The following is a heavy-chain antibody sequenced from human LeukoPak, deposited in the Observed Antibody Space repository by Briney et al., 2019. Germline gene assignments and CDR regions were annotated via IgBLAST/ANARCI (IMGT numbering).Heavy chain of an antibody. CDR1: GGSFSGYY. D-gene: IGHD5-12*01. Sequence: SETLSLTCAVYGGSFSGYYWSWIRQPPGKGLEWIGEINHSGSTNYNPSLKSRGTISVDTSKNQFSLKLSSVTAADTAVYYCARDATMMGNYFNYWSQGTLVTVSS. V-gene: IGHV4-34*01. J-gene: IGHJ4*02. CDR2: INHSGST. CDR3: ARDATMMGNYFNY.